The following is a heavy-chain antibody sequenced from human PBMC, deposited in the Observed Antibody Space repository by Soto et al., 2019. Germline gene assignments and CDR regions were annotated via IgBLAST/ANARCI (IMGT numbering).Heavy chain of an antibody. CDR1: GFTFSTYT. J-gene: IGHJ2*01. V-gene: IGHV3-23*01. D-gene: IGHD5-12*01. Sequence: EGQLLESGGGLVQPGGSLRLSCAASGFTFSTYTMHWVRQAPGKGLEWVSGVSGGDGSTYYADSLKGRFSISRDNAKNTVDLQINSLTAEDTAVYYCTNQGYYWYFDTWGRGTLVTVSS. CDR3: TNQGYYWYFDT. CDR2: VSGGDGST.